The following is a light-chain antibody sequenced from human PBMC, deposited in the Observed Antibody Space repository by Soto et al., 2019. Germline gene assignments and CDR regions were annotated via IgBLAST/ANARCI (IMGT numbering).Light chain of an antibody. CDR2: DAS. V-gene: IGKV1-5*01. J-gene: IGKJ1*01. Sequence: DIQMTQSPSTLSSSLGDRVTISCRASQTISNWLAWYQQKPGKAPKLLIYDASSLESGVPSRFSGSGSGTEFTLTISSLQPEDFATYYCKKYNSFWKFGQGTKVDIK. CDR3: KKYNSFWK. CDR1: QTISNW.